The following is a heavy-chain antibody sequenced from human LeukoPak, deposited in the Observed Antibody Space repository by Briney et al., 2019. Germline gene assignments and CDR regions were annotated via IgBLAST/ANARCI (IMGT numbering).Heavy chain of an antibody. D-gene: IGHD3-9*01. J-gene: IGHJ4*01. V-gene: IGHV4-39*07. Sequence: PSETLSLTCTVSGGSISSSSYYWGWIRQPPGKGLEWIGSIYYSGSTYYNPSLKSRVTISVDTSKNQFSLKLSSVTAADTAVYYCAREERPPGTDNNSNWLFGDYWGHGTLVTVSS. CDR1: GGSISSSSYY. CDR2: IYYSGST. CDR3: AREERPPGTDNNSNWLFGDY.